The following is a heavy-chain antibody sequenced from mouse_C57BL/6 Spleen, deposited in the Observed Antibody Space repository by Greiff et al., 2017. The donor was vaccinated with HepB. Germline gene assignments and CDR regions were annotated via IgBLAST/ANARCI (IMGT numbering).Heavy chain of an antibody. CDR3: AIYYYGSSLMDY. D-gene: IGHD1-1*01. CDR1: GYTFTSYW. CDR2: IHPNSGST. Sequence: VQLQQPGAELVKPGASVKLSCKASGYTFTSYWMHWVKQRPGQGLEWIGMIHPNSGSTNYNEKFKSKATLTVDKSSSTAYMQLSSLTSEDSAVYYCAIYYYGSSLMDYWGQGTSVTVSS. J-gene: IGHJ4*01. V-gene: IGHV1-64*01.